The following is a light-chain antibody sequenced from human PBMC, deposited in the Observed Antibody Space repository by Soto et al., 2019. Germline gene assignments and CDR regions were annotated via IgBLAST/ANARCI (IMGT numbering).Light chain of an antibody. CDR1: QGISSY. Sequence: DIKLNQSPSFLSASVGDRVTITCRASQGISSYLAWYQQKPGKAPKLLIYAASTLQSGVPSRFSGSGSGTEFTLTISSLQPEDFATYYCQQLNSYPLTFGGGTKVE. J-gene: IGKJ4*01. V-gene: IGKV1-9*01. CDR2: AAS. CDR3: QQLNSYPLT.